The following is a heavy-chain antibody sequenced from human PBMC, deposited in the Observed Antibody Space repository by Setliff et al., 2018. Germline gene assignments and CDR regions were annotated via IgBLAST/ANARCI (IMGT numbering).Heavy chain of an antibody. CDR2: ITTSGSTI. V-gene: IGHV3-48*03. D-gene: IGHD6-19*01. J-gene: IGHJ3*02. CDR3: ASHEPWLWNAFDI. CDR1: GFTFRSYE. Sequence: PGESLKISCAASGFTFRSYEMNWVRQAPGKGLEWISYITTSGSTIYYADSVKGRFTISRDNAKNSLYLQMNSLRAEDTAVYYCASHEPWLWNAFDIWGRGTMVTVSS.